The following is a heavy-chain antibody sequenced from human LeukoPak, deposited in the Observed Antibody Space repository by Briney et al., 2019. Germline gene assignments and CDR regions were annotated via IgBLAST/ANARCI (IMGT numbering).Heavy chain of an antibody. Sequence: SETLSLTCTVSGGSISSSSYYWGWIRQPPGKGLEWIGSIYYSGSTYYNPSLKSRVTISVDTSKNQFSLKLSSVTAADTAVYYCARQFKGSVGSSWYSSPYYYYMDVWGKGTTVTVSS. CDR1: GGSISSSSYY. J-gene: IGHJ6*03. V-gene: IGHV4-39*01. D-gene: IGHD6-13*01. CDR3: ARQFKGSVGSSWYSSPYYYYMDV. CDR2: IYYSGST.